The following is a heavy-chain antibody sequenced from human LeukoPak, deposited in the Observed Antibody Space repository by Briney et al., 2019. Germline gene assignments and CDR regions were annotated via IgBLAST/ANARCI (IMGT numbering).Heavy chain of an antibody. CDR2: IWYDGCNK. D-gene: IGHD3-3*01. CDR3: AREWVTVFGGFDY. J-gene: IGHJ4*02. CDR1: GFTFSSYG. Sequence: GRSLRLSCAASGFTFSSYGMHWVRQAPGKGLEWVAVIWYDGCNKYYADSVKGRFTISRDNSKNTLYLQMDSLRVEDTAVYYCAREWVTVFGGFDYWGQGTLVTVSS. V-gene: IGHV3-33*01.